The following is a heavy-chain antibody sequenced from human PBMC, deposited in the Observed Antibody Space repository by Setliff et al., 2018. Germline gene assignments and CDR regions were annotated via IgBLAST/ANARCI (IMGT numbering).Heavy chain of an antibody. V-gene: IGHV1-69*05. CDR2: TTPMFGTT. D-gene: IGHD3-3*01. CDR3: VREGVVSMSSTDDRYYMDV. J-gene: IGHJ6*03. CDR1: GGTFSSYG. Sequence: SVKVSCKASGGTFSSYGITWVRQAPGQGLEWMGGTTPMFGTTNYARKFQGRVTIITDASTSTAYIQLSSLGSEDTAVYYCVREGVVSMSSTDDRYYMDVWGEGTTATVSS.